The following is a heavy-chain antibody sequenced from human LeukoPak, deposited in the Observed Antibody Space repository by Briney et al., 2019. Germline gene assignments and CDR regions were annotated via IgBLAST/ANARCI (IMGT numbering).Heavy chain of an antibody. J-gene: IGHJ4*02. Sequence: GGSLRLSCAASGFTFSRYYMHWVRQAPGKGLVWFSRINSDGRSTTYADSVRGRFTVSRHNAKNTLYLQMNSLKVEDTAMYYCTRVFVGDEYSSSGYWGQGTLVTVSS. D-gene: IGHD6-13*01. CDR1: GFTFSRYY. V-gene: IGHV3-74*01. CDR2: INSDGRST. CDR3: TRVFVGDEYSSSGY.